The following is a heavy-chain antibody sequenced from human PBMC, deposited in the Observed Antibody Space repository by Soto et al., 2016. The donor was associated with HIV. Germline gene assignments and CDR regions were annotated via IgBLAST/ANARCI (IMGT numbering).Heavy chain of an antibody. Sequence: QVQLVQSGAEVKKPGASVKVSCKASGYTFTGYYMHWVRQAPGQGLEWMGWINPNSGGTNYAQKLQGRVTMTTDTSTSTAYMELRSLRSDDTAVYYCARRYYDSSGYYYVYSAFDIWGQGTMVTVSS. CDR2: INPNSGGT. CDR1: GYTFTGYY. V-gene: IGHV1-2*02. J-gene: IGHJ3*02. CDR3: ARRYYDSSGYYYVYSAFDI. D-gene: IGHD3-22*01.